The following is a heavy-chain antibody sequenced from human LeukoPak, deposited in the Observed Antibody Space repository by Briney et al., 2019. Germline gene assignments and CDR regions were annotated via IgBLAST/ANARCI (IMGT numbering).Heavy chain of an antibody. CDR2: IRSRLYGGAA. V-gene: IGHV3-49*04. CDR3: SRGLTESGAKYYSDH. J-gene: IGHJ4*02. D-gene: IGHD4/OR15-4a*01. CDR1: GFTFGDYA. Sequence: PGRSLRLSCTASGFTFGDYAVSWVRQAPGKGLEWVGLIRSRLYGGAAEYGASVKGRFTVSRDDSQRVAYLQMNSLQTDDTGIYFCSRGLTESGAKYYSDHWGEGPLVTVSS.